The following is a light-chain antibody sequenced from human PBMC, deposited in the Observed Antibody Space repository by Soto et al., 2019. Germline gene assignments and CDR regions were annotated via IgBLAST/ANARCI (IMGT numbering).Light chain of an antibody. CDR1: SGDVGGYNY. CDR3: SSYTGSNTTVV. J-gene: IGLJ2*01. Sequence: QSALTQPASVSGSPGQSITISCTGTSGDVGGYNYVSWYQQHPGKAPNLIIFDVSNRPSGVSNRFSGSKSGNSASLTISGLQAEDEADYYCSSYTGSNTTVVFGGGTKLTVL. CDR2: DVS. V-gene: IGLV2-14*01.